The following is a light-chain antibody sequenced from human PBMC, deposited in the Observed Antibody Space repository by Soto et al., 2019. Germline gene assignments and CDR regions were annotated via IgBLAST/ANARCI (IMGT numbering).Light chain of an antibody. CDR3: SSFTGTNNLYV. V-gene: IGLV2-8*01. J-gene: IGLJ1*01. CDR1: SSDIGGYNY. CDR2: EVT. Sequence: QSLLAQPPSASWSPGQSVTISCTGTSSDIGGYNYVSWYQQHPGKAPKLMIYEVTKRPSGVPDRFSASRSGNTASLTVSGLQSEDEADYYCSSFTGTNNLYVFGTGTKVTVL.